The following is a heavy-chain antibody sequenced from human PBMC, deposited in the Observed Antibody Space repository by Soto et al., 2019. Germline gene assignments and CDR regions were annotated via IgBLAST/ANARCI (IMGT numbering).Heavy chain of an antibody. CDR2: ISYDGSNK. V-gene: IGHV3-30*03. CDR1: GFTFSSYG. Sequence: QVQLVESGGGVVQPGRSLRLSCAASGFTFSSYGMHWVRQAPGKGLEWVAVISYDGSNKYYADSVKGRFTISRDNSKNTLYLQMNSLRAEDTAVYYCARDGGGNMDVWGQRTTVTVSS. J-gene: IGHJ6*02. D-gene: IGHD3-16*01. CDR3: ARDGGGNMDV.